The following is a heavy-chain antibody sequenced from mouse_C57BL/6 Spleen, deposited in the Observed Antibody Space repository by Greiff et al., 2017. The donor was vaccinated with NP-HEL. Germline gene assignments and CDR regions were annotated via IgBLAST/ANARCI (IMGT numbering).Heavy chain of an antibody. CDR3: AREDYGSRYFDV. J-gene: IGHJ1*03. D-gene: IGHD1-1*01. CDR2: ISYDGSN. Sequence: DVQLQESGPGLVKPSQSLSLTCSVTGYSITSGYYWNWIRQFPGNKLEWMGYISYDGSNNYNPSLKNRISITRDTSKNPFFLKLNSVTTEDTATYYCAREDYGSRYFDVWGTGTTVTVSS. CDR1: GYSITSGYY. V-gene: IGHV3-6*01.